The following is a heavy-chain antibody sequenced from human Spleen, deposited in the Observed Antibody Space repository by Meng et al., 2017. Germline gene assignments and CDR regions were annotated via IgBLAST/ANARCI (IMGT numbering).Heavy chain of an antibody. Sequence: GSLRLSCVVSGVTISGSDIHWVRQASGKGLEWIGEINHSGSTNYNPSLKSRVTISVDTSKNQFSLKLSSVTAADTAVYYCARGRGIAVAGTFRYYYGMDVWGQGTTVTVSS. V-gene: IGHV4-34*01. CDR1: GVTISGSD. D-gene: IGHD6-19*01. J-gene: IGHJ6*02. CDR2: INHSGST. CDR3: ARGRGIAVAGTFRYYYGMDV.